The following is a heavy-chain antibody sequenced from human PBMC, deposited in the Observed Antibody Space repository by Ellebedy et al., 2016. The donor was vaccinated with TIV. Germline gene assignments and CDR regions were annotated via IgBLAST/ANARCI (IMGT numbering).Heavy chain of an antibody. D-gene: IGHD3-10*01. V-gene: IGHV3-7*03. CDR3: ARAPRGGTDY. J-gene: IGHJ4*02. CDR2: INHAGSET. CDR1: GFSLSSFW. Sequence: GESLKISCADSGFSLSSFWMSWVRQAPGKGLESVANINHAGSETYYVDSVKGRFTISRDNAKNSLYLQMDSLRAEDTAVYFCARAPRGGTDYWGQGTLVTVSS.